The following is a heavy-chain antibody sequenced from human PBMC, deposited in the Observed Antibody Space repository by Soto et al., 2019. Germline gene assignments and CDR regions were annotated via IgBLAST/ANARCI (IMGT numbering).Heavy chain of an antibody. V-gene: IGHV3-13*01. CDR1: GFTFSNYD. Sequence: GGSLRLSCAASGFTFSNYDMHWVRQAPGEGLEWVSGIGAASDTYYPVSVQGRFTVSRENAKKSLYLPMNSLRAGDTAVYYCARGVLGPGDYYYCMDVWGKGTTVTVSS. D-gene: IGHD7-27*01. CDR3: ARGVLGPGDYYYCMDV. CDR2: IGAASDT. J-gene: IGHJ6*04.